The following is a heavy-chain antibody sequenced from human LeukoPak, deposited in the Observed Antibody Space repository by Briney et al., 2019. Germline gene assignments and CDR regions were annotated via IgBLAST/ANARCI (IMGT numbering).Heavy chain of an antibody. D-gene: IGHD2-15*01. CDR2: FYPEDVET. CDR1: GYTLTELS. Sequence: GASVRVSCEVSGYTLTELSMHCGRQAPVKGLEWRGDFYPEDVETIYAQKFQGRVTITEDTSTDTANMELRSMRSEDTAVYYCATGIPCSGGSCYGSPPTSYWGQGTLVTASS. V-gene: IGHV1-24*01. J-gene: IGHJ4*02. CDR3: ATGIPCSGGSCYGSPPTSY.